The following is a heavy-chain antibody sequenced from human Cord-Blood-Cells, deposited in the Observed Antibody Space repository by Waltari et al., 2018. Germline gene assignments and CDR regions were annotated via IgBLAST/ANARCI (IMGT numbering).Heavy chain of an antibody. CDR2: IYYSGST. CDR3: ASPGADYYDSSGYLYYFDY. V-gene: IGHV4-39*01. D-gene: IGHD3-22*01. CDR1: GGAISSSSYY. Sequence: QLQLPESGPGLVKPSETLSPTCTVSGGAISSSSYYWGWSRQPPGTGLEWIGCIYYSGSTYYNPSLKSRVTISVDTSKNQFSLKLSSVTAADTAVYYCASPGADYYDSSGYLYYFDYWGQGTLVTVSS. J-gene: IGHJ4*02.